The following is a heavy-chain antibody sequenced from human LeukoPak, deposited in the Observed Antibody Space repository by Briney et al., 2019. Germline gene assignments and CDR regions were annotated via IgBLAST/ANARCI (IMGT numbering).Heavy chain of an antibody. D-gene: IGHD5-24*01. CDR2: ISWNSGSI. V-gene: IGHV3-9*01. CDR3: AKDGGMATASPFDY. CDR1: GFTFDDYA. J-gene: IGHJ4*02. Sequence: GGSLRLSCAASGFTFDDYAMHWVRHAPGKGLEWVSGISWNSGSIGYADSVKGRFTISRDNAKNSLYLQMNSLRAEDTALYYCAKDGGMATASPFDYWGQGTLVTVSS.